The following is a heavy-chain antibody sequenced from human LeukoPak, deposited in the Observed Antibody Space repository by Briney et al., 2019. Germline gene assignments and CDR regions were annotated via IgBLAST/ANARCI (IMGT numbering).Heavy chain of an antibody. CDR3: ARGRGGSSLTFDP. D-gene: IGHD6-13*01. CDR2: INHSGST. J-gene: IGHJ5*02. CDR1: GGSFSGYY. V-gene: IGHV4-34*01. Sequence: PLETLSLTCAVYGGSFSGYYWSWIRQPPGKGLEWIGEINHSGSTNYNPSLKSRVTISVDTSKNQFSLKLSSVTAADTAVYYCARGRGGSSLTFDPWGQGTLVTVSS.